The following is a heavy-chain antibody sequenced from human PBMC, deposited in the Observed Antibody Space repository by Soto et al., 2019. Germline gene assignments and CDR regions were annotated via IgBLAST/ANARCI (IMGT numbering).Heavy chain of an antibody. D-gene: IGHD4-4*01. CDR1: GFNFRIYG. CDR2: VSDTGGDT. J-gene: IGHJ4*02. Sequence: EVQMLESGGGLVQPGGSLRLSCVASGFNFRIYGMSWVRQAPGKGLEWVSSVSDTGGDTYYADSVKGRLSISRDNYKNTLHLQMNSLRFEDTAVYYCAKRVLYSNSCPNFDYWGQGTGVAVSP. V-gene: IGHV3-23*01. CDR3: AKRVLYSNSCPNFDY.